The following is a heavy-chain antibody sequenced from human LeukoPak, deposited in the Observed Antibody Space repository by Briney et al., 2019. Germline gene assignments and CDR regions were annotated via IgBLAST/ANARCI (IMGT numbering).Heavy chain of an antibody. J-gene: IGHJ5*02. Sequence: ASVKVSCKASGYTFTSYAMNWVRQAPGQGLEWMGWIGAYNGDTNYAPNLQGRVTLTRDTSTNTAYMELRSLRSDDTALYYCARDICSSGSCYVNWFDPWGQGTLVTVSS. CDR1: GYTFTSYA. V-gene: IGHV1-18*01. CDR2: IGAYNGDT. D-gene: IGHD2-15*01. CDR3: ARDICSSGSCYVNWFDP.